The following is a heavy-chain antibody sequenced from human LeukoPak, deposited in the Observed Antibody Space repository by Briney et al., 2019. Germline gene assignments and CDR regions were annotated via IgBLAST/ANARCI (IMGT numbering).Heavy chain of an antibody. CDR3: ARVDSGYDSLFDY. J-gene: IGHJ4*02. V-gene: IGHV4-30-2*01. CDR1: GGSISSGGYS. D-gene: IGHD5-12*01. Sequence: SETLSLTRAVSGGSISSGGYSWSWIRQPPGKGLEWIGYIYHSGSTYYNPSLKSRVTISVDRSKNQFSLKLSSVTAADTAVYYCARVDSGYDSLFDYWGQGTLVTVSS. CDR2: IYHSGST.